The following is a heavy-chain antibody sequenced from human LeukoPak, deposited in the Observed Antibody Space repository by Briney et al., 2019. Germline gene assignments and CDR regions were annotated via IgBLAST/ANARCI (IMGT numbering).Heavy chain of an antibody. CDR2: LSWNSNNI. D-gene: IGHD3-10*01. CDR1: GLTFDDYA. Sequence: PGRSLRLSCAASGLTFDDYAMHWVRQAPGKGLEWVSGLSWNSNNIGYADSVKGRFTISRDNVKNSLYLQMNSLRAEDMALYYCAKAPSPYGSGSYFDYWGQGTLVTVSS. J-gene: IGHJ4*02. CDR3: AKAPSPYGSGSYFDY. V-gene: IGHV3-9*03.